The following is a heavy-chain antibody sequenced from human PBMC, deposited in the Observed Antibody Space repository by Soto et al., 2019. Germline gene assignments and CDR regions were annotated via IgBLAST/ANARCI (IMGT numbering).Heavy chain of an antibody. J-gene: IGHJ6*02. CDR3: ARDSDCHSTSCFFPPHV. CDR1: GFTGSDEN. D-gene: IGHD2-2*01. Sequence: GSLRLSCSASGFTGSDENMSWVRQVPGKGLEWVSGISGGGSYIFYADSVQGRFSISRDNPKNSLFLEMNSLRVEDTAVYYCARDSDCHSTSCFFPPHVWGQGTTVTVSS. V-gene: IGHV3-21*06. CDR2: ISGGGSYI.